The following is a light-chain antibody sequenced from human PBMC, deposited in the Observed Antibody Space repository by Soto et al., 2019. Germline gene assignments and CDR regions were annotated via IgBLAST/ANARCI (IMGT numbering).Light chain of an antibody. V-gene: IGKV1-39*01. J-gene: IGKJ5*01. Sequence: EIQMTQSPSSLSASVVDRVTITCRASQSISSYLNWYQQKPGKAPKLLISAASSLQSGVPSRFSGSGSGTDFTLTISSLQPEDFATYYCQQSYSTPGTFGQGTQLEIK. CDR3: QQSYSTPGT. CDR2: AAS. CDR1: QSISSY.